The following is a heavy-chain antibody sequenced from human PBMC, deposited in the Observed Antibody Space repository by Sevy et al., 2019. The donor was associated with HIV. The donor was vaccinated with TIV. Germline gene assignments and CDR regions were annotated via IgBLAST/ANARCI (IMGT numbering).Heavy chain of an antibody. CDR2: ISWNGADI. CDR3: AKGQQLITQSGSYFYYGMNV. CDR1: NLTFEDYA. D-gene: IGHD6-13*01. V-gene: IGHV3-9*01. J-gene: IGHJ6*02. Sequence: GGSLRLSCAASNLTFEDYAMHWVRRAPGKGLEWVSGISWNGADIGFAASVKGRFTIFRDNAKSSVYLQINSLTPEDTGVYYCAKGQQLITQSGSYFYYGMNVWGQGTTVTVSS.